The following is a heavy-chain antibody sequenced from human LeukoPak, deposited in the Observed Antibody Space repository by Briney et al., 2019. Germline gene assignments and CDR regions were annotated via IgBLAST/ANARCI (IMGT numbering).Heavy chain of an antibody. J-gene: IGHJ6*02. V-gene: IGHV3-30*18. CDR3: AKDYGAYFYGMDV. Sequence: GGSLRLSCAASRFTFSTYALHWVRQAPGKGLEWVAVVSFDGSYKYYGDSVKGRFTISRDNSKNTLYLQMNSLRAEDTAVYYRAKDYGAYFYGMDVWGQGTTVTVSS. D-gene: IGHD3-10*01. CDR2: VSFDGSYK. CDR1: RFTFSTYA.